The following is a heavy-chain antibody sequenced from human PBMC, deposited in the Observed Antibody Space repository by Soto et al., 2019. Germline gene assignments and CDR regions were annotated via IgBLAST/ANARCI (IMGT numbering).Heavy chain of an antibody. V-gene: IGHV3-7*01. Sequence: GGSLRLSCAASGFTFSSYWMSWVRQAPGKGLEWVANIKQDGSEKYYVDSVKGRFTISRDNAKNSLYLQMNSLRAEDTAVYYCASEKYDFWSGYYGQHRNWFDPWGQGTLVTVS. D-gene: IGHD3-3*01. J-gene: IGHJ5*02. CDR2: IKQDGSEK. CDR1: GFTFSSYW. CDR3: ASEKYDFWSGYYGQHRNWFDP.